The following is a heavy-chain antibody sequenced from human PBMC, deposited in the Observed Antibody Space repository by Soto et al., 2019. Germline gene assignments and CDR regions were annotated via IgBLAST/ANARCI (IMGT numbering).Heavy chain of an antibody. CDR3: ARTSGYYFYDY. D-gene: IGHD3-3*01. CDR1: GYTFTSYA. Sequence: AASVKVSCKASGYTFTSYAMQWVRQAPGQRLEWMGWINAGNGNTKYSQKFQGRVTITRDTSTSTVYMELSSLRSEDTAVYYCARTSGYYFYDYWGQGTLVTVSS. J-gene: IGHJ4*02. V-gene: IGHV1-3*01. CDR2: INAGNGNT.